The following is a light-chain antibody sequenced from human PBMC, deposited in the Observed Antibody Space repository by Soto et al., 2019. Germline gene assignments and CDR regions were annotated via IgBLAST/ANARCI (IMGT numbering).Light chain of an antibody. V-gene: IGLV1-51*01. CDR1: SANIVNNY. CDR2: DNS. Sequence: QSALTQPPSVSAAPGQKVTISCSGSSANIVNNYVSWYQQLPGTAPTLLIYDNSKRPSGIPDRFSGSKSGTSATLGITGLQTGDEADYYCGAWDSSLSAVVFGGGTKLTVL. CDR3: GAWDSSLSAVV. J-gene: IGLJ2*01.